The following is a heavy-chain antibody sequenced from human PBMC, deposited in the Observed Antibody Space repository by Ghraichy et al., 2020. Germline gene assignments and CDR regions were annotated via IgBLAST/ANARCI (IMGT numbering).Heavy chain of an antibody. CDR3: GKDWGSGRIYFDY. Sequence: GGSLRLSCAASGFPFHNYAMTWVRRVPGRGLEWVSSISGSSEATYYADSVKGRFTISRDNSKNTLYLQMDSLGAEDTAVYSCGKDWGSGRIYFDYWGQGALVTVSS. D-gene: IGHD1-26*01. J-gene: IGHJ4*02. CDR2: ISGSSEAT. CDR1: GFPFHNYA. V-gene: IGHV3-23*01.